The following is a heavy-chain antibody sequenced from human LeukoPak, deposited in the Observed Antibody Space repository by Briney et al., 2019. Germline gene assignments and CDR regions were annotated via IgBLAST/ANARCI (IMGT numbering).Heavy chain of an antibody. V-gene: IGHV3-48*01. CDR3: ARVNRMVPGYCSGGTCPGDY. CDR2: ISGSSSNT. CDR1: GLTFSDYT. D-gene: IGHD2-15*01. Sequence: GGSLRLSCAVSGLTFSDYTMSWFRQAPGKGLEWVAYISGSSSNTYYADSVKGRFTISRDNAKNSLYLQMNSLRAEDTAVYYCARVNRMVPGYCSGGTCPGDYWGQGTLVTVSS. J-gene: IGHJ4*02.